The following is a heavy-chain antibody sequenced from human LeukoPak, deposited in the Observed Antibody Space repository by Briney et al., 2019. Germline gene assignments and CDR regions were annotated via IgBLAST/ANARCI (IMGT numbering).Heavy chain of an antibody. CDR1: GGSISSYY. V-gene: IGHV4-59*01. CDR2: IYYSGST. CDR3: ARVRRSYYSDSSGYYDY. Sequence: PSETLSLTCTVSGGSISSYYWSWIRQPPGKGLEWIGYIYYSGSTNYNPSLKSRVTMSADTSKNQFSLKLSSVTAADTAVYYCARVRRSYYSDSSGYYDYWGQGTLVTVSS. J-gene: IGHJ4*02. D-gene: IGHD3-22*01.